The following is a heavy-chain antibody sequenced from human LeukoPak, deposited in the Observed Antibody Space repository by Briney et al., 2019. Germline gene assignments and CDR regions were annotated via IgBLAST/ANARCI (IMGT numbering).Heavy chain of an antibody. J-gene: IGHJ4*02. CDR2: ISGSGGST. V-gene: IGHV3-23*01. D-gene: IGHD3-10*01. Sequence: GGSLRLSCAASGFTFSSYAMSWVRQAPGKGLEWVSAISGSGGSTYYADSVKGRFTISRDNSKNTLYLQMNSLRAEDTAVYYCAKEEDRYYGAAPSLFDYWGQGTLVTVSS. CDR1: GFTFSSYA. CDR3: AKEEDRYYGAAPSLFDY.